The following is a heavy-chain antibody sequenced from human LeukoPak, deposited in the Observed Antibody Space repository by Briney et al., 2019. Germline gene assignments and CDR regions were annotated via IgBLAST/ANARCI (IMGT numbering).Heavy chain of an antibody. D-gene: IGHD3-22*01. J-gene: IGHJ4*02. CDR1: GFTFSSYS. V-gene: IGHV3-48*01. Sequence: GGSLRLSCAASGFTFSSYSMNWVRQAPGKGLEWISYISSSSNTVYYADSVKGRFTISRDNAKNSLFLQMNSLRAEDTAVYYCARRYYYDSSGFLYWGQGTLVTVS. CDR2: ISSSSNTV. CDR3: ARRYYYDSSGFLY.